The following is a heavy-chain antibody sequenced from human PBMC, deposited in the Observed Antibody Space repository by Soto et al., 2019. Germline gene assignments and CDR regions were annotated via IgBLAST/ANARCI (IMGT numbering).Heavy chain of an antibody. V-gene: IGHV4-59*02. D-gene: IGHD2-21*01. CDR2: IHYTGDS. CDR3: ARWGHPAVKAYDI. Sequence: WETLSLTCTVSGASVSNYYWNWVRQPPGKGLEWIGYIHYTGDSKYNPPLKSRVTMSVDTSKNQFSRKMTSVTAADTAVYYCARWGHPAVKAYDIWGQWQWSPSP. CDR1: GASVSNYY. J-gene: IGHJ3*02.